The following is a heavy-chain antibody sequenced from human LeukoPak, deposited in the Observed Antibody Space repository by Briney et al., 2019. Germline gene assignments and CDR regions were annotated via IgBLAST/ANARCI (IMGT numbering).Heavy chain of an antibody. Sequence: GESLRLSCVASGFSVSTFDMYWVRQAAGGGLEWVAAVGTNHDTLYLGSVKGRFTISRENAKNSLSLEMSYRTVEDTAVYYCTREWRGIASHYSGMDVWGQGTAVIVSS. J-gene: IGHJ6*02. D-gene: IGHD3-16*02. CDR1: GFSVSTFD. V-gene: IGHV3-13*01. CDR3: TREWRGIASHYSGMDV. CDR2: VGTNHDT.